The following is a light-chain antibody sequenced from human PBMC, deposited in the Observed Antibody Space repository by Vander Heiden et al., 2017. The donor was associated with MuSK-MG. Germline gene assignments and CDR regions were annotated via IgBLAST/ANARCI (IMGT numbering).Light chain of an antibody. Sequence: DIVLTQSPGTRSLSPGESATLSCRASQTVSSSYLAWYQQNPGQAPRLLIYGASSRATGIPDRFSGSGSGTDFTLTISRLDPEDVTVYYCQYLGTEPWTFGQGTKVEMK. J-gene: IGKJ1*01. CDR1: QTVSSSY. CDR2: GAS. V-gene: IGKV3-20*01. CDR3: QYLGTEPWT.